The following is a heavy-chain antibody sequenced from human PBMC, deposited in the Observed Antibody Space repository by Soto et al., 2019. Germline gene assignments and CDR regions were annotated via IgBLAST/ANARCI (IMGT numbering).Heavy chain of an antibody. CDR1: GGTFSSFA. D-gene: IGHD1-26*01. CDR2: IIPIFGTP. V-gene: IGHV1-69*01. Sequence: QVQLVQSGAEVKKPGSSVKVSCKASGGTFSSFAMSWVRQAPGQGLEWIGGIIPIFGTPYYAQNFQGRVTIAADESTSTAYVELSSLTSEDTAVYYCAREFRSNSGHFEDRGKGTLGTVSS. J-gene: IGHJ4*02. CDR3: AREFRSNSGHFED.